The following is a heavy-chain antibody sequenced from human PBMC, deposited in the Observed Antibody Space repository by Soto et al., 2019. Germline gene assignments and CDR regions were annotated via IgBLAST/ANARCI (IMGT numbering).Heavy chain of an antibody. J-gene: IGHJ2*01. CDR3: ARAVTSWYFDL. CDR1: GASISSSGYY. V-gene: IGHV4-31*03. Sequence: QVQLQESGPGLVQPSQTLSLTCTVSGASISSSGYYWSWIRQHPGKGLEWIGYIYYNGNTYYNPSLKSRVTISVDTSRTRFSLKLSSVTAADTAVYYCARAVTSWYFDLWGRGTLVTVSS. CDR2: IYYNGNT. D-gene: IGHD2-2*01.